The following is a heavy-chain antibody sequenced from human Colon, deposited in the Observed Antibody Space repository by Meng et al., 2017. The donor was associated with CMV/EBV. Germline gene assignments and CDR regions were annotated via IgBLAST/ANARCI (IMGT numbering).Heavy chain of an antibody. CDR2: ISGSGSNT. V-gene: IGHV3-23*01. CDR1: GFTFSSYA. J-gene: IGHJ6*02. CDR3: SKGQDDFWNGSPLDV. Sequence: GESLKISCAGSGFTFSSYALSWVRQAPGKGLEWVSAISGSGSNTYYANSVRGRLTISRDNSKNTLYLQINSLRAEDTAIYYCSKGQDDFWNGSPLDVWGQGTTVTVSS. D-gene: IGHD3-3*01.